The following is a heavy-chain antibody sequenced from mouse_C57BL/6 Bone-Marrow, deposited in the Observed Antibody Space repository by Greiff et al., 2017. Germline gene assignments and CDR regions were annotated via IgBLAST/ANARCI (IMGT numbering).Heavy chain of an antibody. J-gene: IGHJ4*01. V-gene: IGHV6-3*01. D-gene: IGHD1-3*01. Sequence: EVQRVESGGGLVQPGGSMKLSCVASGFTFSNYWMNWVRQSPEKGLEWVAQIRLKSDNYATHYAESVKGRFTISRDDSKSSVYLQMNNLRAEDTGIYYCTGIIYSYLYYAMDYWGQGTSVTVSS. CDR2: IRLKSDNYAT. CDR1: GFTFSNYW. CDR3: TGIIYSYLYYAMDY.